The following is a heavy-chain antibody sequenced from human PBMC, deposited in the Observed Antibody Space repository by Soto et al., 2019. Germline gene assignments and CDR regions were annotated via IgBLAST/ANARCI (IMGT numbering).Heavy chain of an antibody. V-gene: IGHV1-18*01. CDR1: GYTFTSYG. D-gene: IGHD4-17*01. CDR2: ISAYNGNT. Sequence: GASVKVSCKASGYTFTSYGISWVRQAPGQGLEWMGWISAYNGNTNYAQKLQGRVTMTTDTSTSTAYMELRSLRSDDTAVYYCARATSHDYGDYVDYYWGQGTLVTVSS. J-gene: IGHJ4*02. CDR3: ARATSHDYGDYVDYY.